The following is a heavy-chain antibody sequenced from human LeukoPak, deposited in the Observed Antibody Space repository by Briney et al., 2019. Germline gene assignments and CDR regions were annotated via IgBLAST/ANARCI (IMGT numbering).Heavy chain of an antibody. CDR2: IRYDGSNK. J-gene: IGHJ6*03. CDR1: GFTFSSYG. CDR3: AKDLVAASYYYYYMDV. V-gene: IGHV3-30*02. Sequence: GGSLRLSCAASGFTFSSYGMHWVRQAPGKGLEWVAFIRYDGSNKYYADSVKGRFTISRDNSKNTPYLQMNSLRAEDTAVYYCAKDLVAASYYYYYMDVWGKGTTVTISS. D-gene: IGHD5-12*01.